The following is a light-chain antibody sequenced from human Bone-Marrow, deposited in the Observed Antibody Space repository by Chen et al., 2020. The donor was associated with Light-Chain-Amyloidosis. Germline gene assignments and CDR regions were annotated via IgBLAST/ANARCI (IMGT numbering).Light chain of an antibody. Sequence: QSVLTPPPSVSVAPGQRVTISCTWSSSNIGAGYDVHWYQQLPGPAPKLLIYGNSNRPSGVPDRFSGSKSGTSASLAITGLQAEDEADYYCQSYDSSLSGVVFGGGTKLTVL. V-gene: IGLV1-40*01. CDR2: GNS. J-gene: IGLJ2*01. CDR1: SSNIGAGYD. CDR3: QSYDSSLSGVV.